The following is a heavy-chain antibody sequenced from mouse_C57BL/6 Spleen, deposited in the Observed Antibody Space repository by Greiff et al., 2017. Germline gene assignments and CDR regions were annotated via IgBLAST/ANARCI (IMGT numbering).Heavy chain of an antibody. CDR1: GYAFSSYW. Sequence: QVQLKESGAELVKPGASVKISCKASGYAFSSYWMNWVKQRPGKGLEWIGQIYPGDGDTNYNGKFKGKATLTADKSSSTAYMQLSSLTSEDSAVYFCARIYDYDSDYWGQGTTLTVSS. CDR3: ARIYDYDSDY. CDR2: IYPGDGDT. J-gene: IGHJ2*01. V-gene: IGHV1-80*01. D-gene: IGHD2-4*01.